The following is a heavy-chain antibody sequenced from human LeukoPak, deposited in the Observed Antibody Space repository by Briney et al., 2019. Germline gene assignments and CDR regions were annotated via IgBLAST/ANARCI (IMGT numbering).Heavy chain of an antibody. V-gene: IGHV4-34*01. CDR1: GGSFSGYY. J-gene: IGHJ4*02. CDR2: SKHSGGT. CDR3: ARGQWEVRGIIITHFDY. Sequence: SETLSLTCAVYGGSFSGYYWSWIRQPPGKGLEWIGESKHSGGTNYNPSLKSRVTISVDTSKNQFSLKLSSVTAADTAVYYCARGQWEVRGIIITHFDYWGQGTLVTVSS. D-gene: IGHD3-10*01.